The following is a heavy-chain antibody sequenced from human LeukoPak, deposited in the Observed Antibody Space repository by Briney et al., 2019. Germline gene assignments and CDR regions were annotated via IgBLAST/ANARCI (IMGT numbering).Heavy chain of an antibody. CDR1: GFTFSSYS. CDR3: ARSPAGANYYLDV. Sequence: GGSLRLSCVASGFTFSSYSMNWVRQAPGKGLEWVTSISSSSSSSSSYIYYADSVKGRFTISRDNAKNSLYLQMSSLRAEDTAVYYCARSPAGANYYLDVWGKGTTVTISS. J-gene: IGHJ6*03. CDR2: ISSSSSSSSSYI. D-gene: IGHD1-14*01. V-gene: IGHV3-21*01.